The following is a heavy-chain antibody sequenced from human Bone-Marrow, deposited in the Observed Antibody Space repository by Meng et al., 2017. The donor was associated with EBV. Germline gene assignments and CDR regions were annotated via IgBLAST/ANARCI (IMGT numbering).Heavy chain of an antibody. CDR2: LIPLSDAP. CDR1: GGTFRSDA. J-gene: IGHJ4*02. D-gene: IGHD3-10*01. V-gene: IGHV1-69*01. Sequence: VQGVEAGGGGKKPGSRVKVPCKTFGGTFRSDAISWVRQAPGQGLEWMGGLIPLSDAPHYAQKFQGRVTITADESTSTHYLDLSGLRAEDTAVYYCASESGRGFTPDYWGQGTLVTVSS. CDR3: ASESGRGFTPDY.